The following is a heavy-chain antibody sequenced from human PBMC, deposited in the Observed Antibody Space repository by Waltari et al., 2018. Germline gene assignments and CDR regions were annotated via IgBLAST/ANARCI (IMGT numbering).Heavy chain of an antibody. V-gene: IGHV3-30*04. CDR2: ISYDGSNK. CDR1: GFTFSSYA. J-gene: IGHJ4*02. Sequence: QVQLVESGGGVVQPGSSVRLSCDASGFTFSSYAILWVRQAPGKGPGWVAVISYDGSNKYYADSVRGRFTISRDNSKNTQYLQMNSLRADDTAVYYCARGPQTTVRSHYWGQGTLVTVSS. CDR3: ARGPQTTVRSHY. D-gene: IGHD4-17*01.